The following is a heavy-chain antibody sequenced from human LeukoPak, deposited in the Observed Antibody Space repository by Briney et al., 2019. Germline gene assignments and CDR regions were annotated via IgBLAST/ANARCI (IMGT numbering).Heavy chain of an antibody. CDR2: INPNSGGT. CDR3: ASNSGYYGSGNELGY. CDR1: GYTFTGYY. D-gene: IGHD3-10*01. V-gene: IGHV1-2*02. Sequence: ASVKVSCKASGYTFTGYYTHWVRQAPGQGLEWMGWINPNSGGTNYAQKFQGRVTMTRDTSISTAYMELSRLRSDDTAVYYCASNSGYYGSGNELGYWGQGTLVTVSS. J-gene: IGHJ4*02.